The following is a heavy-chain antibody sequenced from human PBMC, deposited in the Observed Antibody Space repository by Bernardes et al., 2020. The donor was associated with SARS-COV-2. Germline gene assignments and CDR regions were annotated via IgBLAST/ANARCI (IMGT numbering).Heavy chain of an antibody. CDR1: GGSISSYY. D-gene: IGHD1-1*01. CDR2: IYYSGST. J-gene: IGHJ5*02. Sequence: TLSLTCTVSGGSISSYYWSWIRQPPGKGLEWIGYIYYSGSTNYNPSLKSRVTISVDTSKNQFSLKLSSVTAADTAMYYCARTRPTLNWFDPWGQGTLVTVSS. V-gene: IGHV4-59*01. CDR3: ARTRPTLNWFDP.